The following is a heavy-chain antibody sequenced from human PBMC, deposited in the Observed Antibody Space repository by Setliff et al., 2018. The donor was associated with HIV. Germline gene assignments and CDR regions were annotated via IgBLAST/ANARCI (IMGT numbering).Heavy chain of an antibody. CDR3: ARETYYYDNPQYYYYMDV. Sequence: SETLSLTCTVPGGSINRSNYYWGWIRQPPGKGLEWTGTISYTGSTYYDPSLKSRVTMSVDTSKNQFSLKLRSVTAADTAVYYCARETYYYDNPQYYYYMDVWGKGTTVTVSS. V-gene: IGHV4-39*07. CDR2: ISYTGST. J-gene: IGHJ6*03. D-gene: IGHD3-22*01. CDR1: GGSINRSNYY.